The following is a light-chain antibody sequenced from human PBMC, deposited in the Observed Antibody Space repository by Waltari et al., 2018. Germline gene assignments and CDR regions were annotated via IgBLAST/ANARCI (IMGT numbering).Light chain of an antibody. CDR1: DSDVGAYDF. CDR2: EVS. CDR3: SSYTTSSAPKV. Sequence: QSALTQPASVSGSPGQSITISCSGTDSDVGAYDFVSWYQQHPGKAPHLMIYEVSNRPSGISNRFSASKSGNTASLTISGLQAEDEADYYCSSYTTSSAPKVFGAGTRVTVL. V-gene: IGLV2-14*01. J-gene: IGLJ1*01.